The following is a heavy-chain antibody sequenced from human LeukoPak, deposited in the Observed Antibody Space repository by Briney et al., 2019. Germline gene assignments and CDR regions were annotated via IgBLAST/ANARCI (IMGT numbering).Heavy chain of an antibody. CDR1: GFTFSSYA. V-gene: IGHV3-30-3*01. CDR3: ATDYGGNSGTDY. Sequence: GGSLRLSCAASGFTFSSYAINWVRQAPGKGLEWVAVISYDGSKKYYADSVKGRFTISRDNPKNTLYLQMNTLRAEDTAVYYCATDYGGNSGTDYWGQGTLVTVSS. J-gene: IGHJ4*02. CDR2: ISYDGSKK. D-gene: IGHD4-23*01.